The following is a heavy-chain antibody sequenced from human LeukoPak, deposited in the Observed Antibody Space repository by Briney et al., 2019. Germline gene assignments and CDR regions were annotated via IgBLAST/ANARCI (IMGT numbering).Heavy chain of an antibody. V-gene: IGHV1-46*01. J-gene: IGHJ4*02. D-gene: IGHD1-26*01. CDR2: INPSGGST. Sequence: ASVKVSCKASGYTFTSYYMHWVRQAPGQGLEWMGIINPSGGSTSNAQKFQGRVTMTRDTSTSTVYMELSSLRSEDTAVYYCARGDSLGATEVDFDYWGQGTLVTVSS. CDR3: ARGDSLGATEVDFDY. CDR1: GYTFTSYY.